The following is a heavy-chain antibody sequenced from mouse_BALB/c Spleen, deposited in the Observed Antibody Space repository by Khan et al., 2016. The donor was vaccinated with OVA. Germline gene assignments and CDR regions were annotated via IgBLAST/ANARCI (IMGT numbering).Heavy chain of an antibody. CDR1: GFNIKDTY. Sequence: VQLQQSGAELVKPGASVRLSCTASGFNIKDTYIHWVKQRPEQGLEWIGRIAPANGNTKYDPKFQDKATITSDKSSNTAYLQLSSLKSEDTAVYYCAPPSYYPRFFEVWGAGTTVTVSS. D-gene: IGHD1-1*01. CDR3: APPSYYPRFFEV. V-gene: IGHV14-3*02. CDR2: IAPANGNT. J-gene: IGHJ1*01.